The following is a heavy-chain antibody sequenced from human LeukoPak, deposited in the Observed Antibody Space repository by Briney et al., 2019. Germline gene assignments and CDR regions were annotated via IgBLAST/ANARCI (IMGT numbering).Heavy chain of an antibody. D-gene: IGHD6-13*01. CDR2: IYSGGST. CDR3: ARARAGAGTFFIDY. CDR1: GFTVSSNY. V-gene: IGHV3-53*01. Sequence: GGSLRLSCAASGFTVSSNYMSLVRQAPGKGLEWVSVIYSGGSTYYADSVKGRFTISRDNSKNTLYLQMNSLRAEDTAVYYCARARAGAGTFFIDYWGQGTLVTVSS. J-gene: IGHJ4*02.